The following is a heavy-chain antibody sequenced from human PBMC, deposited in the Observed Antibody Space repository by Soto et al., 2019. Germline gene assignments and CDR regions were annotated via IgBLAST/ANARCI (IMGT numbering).Heavy chain of an antibody. CDR2: ISAYNGNT. D-gene: IGHD1-20*01. J-gene: IGHJ6*02. CDR3: ARDPPITGSLRGTPLMHV. Sequence: QIQLVQSGPEVQQPGASVKVSCKASGYSFTSYGISWVRQAPGQGLEWVGWISAYNGNTNHAQSLQGRVTMTPDTSTNTAYIALKTLRSADTAVYYCARDPPITGSLRGTPLMHVWGPGTTVTVSS. V-gene: IGHV1-18*04. CDR1: GYSFTSYG.